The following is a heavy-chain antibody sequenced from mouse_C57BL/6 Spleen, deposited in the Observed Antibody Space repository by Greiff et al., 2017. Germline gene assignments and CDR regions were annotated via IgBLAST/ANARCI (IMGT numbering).Heavy chain of an antibody. CDR3: TIRSYYPYYFDY. J-gene: IGHJ2*01. V-gene: IGHV1-15*01. Sequence: VKLQESGAELVRPGASVTLSCKASGYTFTDYEMHWVKQTPVHGLEWIGAIDPETGGTAYNQKFKGKAILTADKSSSTAYMELRSLTSEDSAVYYCTIRSYYPYYFDYWGQGTTLTVSS. D-gene: IGHD1-1*01. CDR1: GYTFTDYE. CDR2: IDPETGGT.